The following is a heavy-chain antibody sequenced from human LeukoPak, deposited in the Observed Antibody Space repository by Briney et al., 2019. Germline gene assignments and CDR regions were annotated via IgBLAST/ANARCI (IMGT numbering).Heavy chain of an antibody. CDR2: IRGDGGGK. Sequence: GGSLRLSCAASGFAFRPYCMNWVRQPPGKGLEWVATIRGDGGGKYVDSVKGRFTISRDNAENSLYLQMTSLRPEDTAVYFCARWTYCFDLWGQGTLVTVSS. J-gene: IGHJ4*02. V-gene: IGHV3-7*05. D-gene: IGHD3-10*01. CDR1: GFAFRPYC. CDR3: ARWTYCFDL.